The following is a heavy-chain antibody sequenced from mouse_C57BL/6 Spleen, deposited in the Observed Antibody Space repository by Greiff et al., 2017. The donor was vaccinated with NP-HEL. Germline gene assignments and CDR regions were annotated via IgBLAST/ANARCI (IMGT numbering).Heavy chain of an antibody. Sequence: VQLQQSGAELVRPGASVKLSCTASGFNIKDYYMHWVKQRPEQGLEWIGRIDPEDGDTEYAPKFQGKATMTADTSSNPAYLQLSSLTSEDTAVYYCTTGAYYGRPDYWGQGTTLTVSS. D-gene: IGHD1-1*01. CDR2: IDPEDGDT. V-gene: IGHV14-1*01. J-gene: IGHJ2*01. CDR3: TTGAYYGRPDY. CDR1: GFNIKDYY.